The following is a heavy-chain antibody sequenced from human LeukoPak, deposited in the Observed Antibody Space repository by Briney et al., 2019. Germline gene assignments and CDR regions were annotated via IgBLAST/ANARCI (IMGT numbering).Heavy chain of an antibody. CDR3: ARGPISGADY. J-gene: IGHJ4*01. D-gene: IGHD1-26*01. Sequence: PSETLSLTCAVYGGPFSGYYWSWIRQPPGKGLEWIGEINHSGSTNYNPSLKSRVTISVDTSKNQFSLKLSSVTAADTAVYYCARGPISGADYWGQGTLVTVSS. CDR1: GGPFSGYY. V-gene: IGHV4-34*01. CDR2: INHSGST.